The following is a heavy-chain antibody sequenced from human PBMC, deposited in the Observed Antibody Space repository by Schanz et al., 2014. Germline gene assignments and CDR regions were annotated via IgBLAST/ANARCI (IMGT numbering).Heavy chain of an antibody. CDR3: AKAEYDILTDSYSRLDP. J-gene: IGHJ5*02. CDR1: GFNFNNYD. CDR2: ISVYTGNT. V-gene: IGHV1-18*04. Sequence: QVQLVQSGAEVKKPGASVKVSCTASGFNFNNYDINWVRQATGQGLEWVGWISVYTGNTKYGQKVQGRVTMTADTSTNTAYMELRSLRSDDTAVYYCAKAEYDILTDSYSRLDPWGHGTLVTVSS. D-gene: IGHD3-9*01.